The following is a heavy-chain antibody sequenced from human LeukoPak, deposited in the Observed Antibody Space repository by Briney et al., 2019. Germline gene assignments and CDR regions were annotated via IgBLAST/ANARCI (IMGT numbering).Heavy chain of an antibody. CDR3: ARDNYYGSGSPFDY. CDR2: IKQDGSEK. D-gene: IGHD3-10*01. J-gene: IGHJ4*02. CDR1: GFTFSSYW. Sequence: GGSLRLSCAASGFTFSSYWMSWVRQAPGKGLGWVANIKQDGSEKYYVDSVKGRFTISRDNAKNSLYLQMNSLRAEDTAVYYCARDNYYGSGSPFDYWGQGTLVTVSS. V-gene: IGHV3-7*01.